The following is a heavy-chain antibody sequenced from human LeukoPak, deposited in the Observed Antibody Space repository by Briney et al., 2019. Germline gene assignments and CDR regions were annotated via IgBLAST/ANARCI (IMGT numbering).Heavy chain of an antibody. CDR3: VRLFVQEPSGWFDP. V-gene: IGHV1-8*01. CDR2: MNPNSGNT. Sequence: ASVKVSCKTSGYTFSIYEINWVRQPPGQGLEWMGWMNPNSGNTAYAQKFQGRVTMTRDVSIGTAYMELSSLRSEDTAVYYCVRLFVQEPSGWFDPWGQGTLVTVS. J-gene: IGHJ5*02. CDR1: GYTFSIYE. D-gene: IGHD3-10*01.